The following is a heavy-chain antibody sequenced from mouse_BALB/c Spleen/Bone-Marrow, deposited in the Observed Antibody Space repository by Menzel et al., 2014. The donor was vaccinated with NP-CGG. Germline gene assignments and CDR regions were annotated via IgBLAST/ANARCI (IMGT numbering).Heavy chain of an antibody. J-gene: IGHJ3*01. Sequence: EVNVVESGGGLVQPGGSRKLSCAASGFTFSSFGMHWVRQAPEKGLEWVAYISSGSSTIYYADTVKGRFTISRDNPKNTLFLRMTSLRSEDTAMYYCARGGNYAWFAYWGQGTLVTVSA. V-gene: IGHV5-17*02. D-gene: IGHD2-1*01. CDR3: ARGGNYAWFAY. CDR1: GFTFSSFG. CDR2: ISSGSSTI.